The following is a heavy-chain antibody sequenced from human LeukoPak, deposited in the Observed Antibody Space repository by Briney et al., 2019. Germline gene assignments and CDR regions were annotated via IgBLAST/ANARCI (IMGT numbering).Heavy chain of an antibody. J-gene: IGHJ6*03. CDR3: AKGGGYEAQYYYYYLDV. CDR2: IRYDGSNK. CDR1: GFTFNSYG. Sequence: GGSLRLSCAASGFTFNSYGIHWVRQAPGKGLEWVAFIRYDGSNKNYADSVKGRFTISRDNSKNTLYLQMKSLRAEDTAVYYCAKGGGYEAQYYYYYLDVWGKGTTVTISS. D-gene: IGHD5-12*01. V-gene: IGHV3-30*02.